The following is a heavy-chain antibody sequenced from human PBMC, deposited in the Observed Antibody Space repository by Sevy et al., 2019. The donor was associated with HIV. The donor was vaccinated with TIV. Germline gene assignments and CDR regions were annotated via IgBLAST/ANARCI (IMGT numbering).Heavy chain of an antibody. Sequence: GGSLRLSCAASGFTFSKYSMSWVRQPPGKGLEWVSTLSFGCGEINHADSVKGRFTISRDNSKNSLYLQMNNLRAEDTAVYYCAREGCTKPHDYWGQGTLVTVSA. D-gene: IGHD2-8*01. J-gene: IGHJ4*02. CDR2: LSFGCGEI. CDR3: AREGCTKPHDY. CDR1: GFTFSKYS. V-gene: IGHV3-23*01.